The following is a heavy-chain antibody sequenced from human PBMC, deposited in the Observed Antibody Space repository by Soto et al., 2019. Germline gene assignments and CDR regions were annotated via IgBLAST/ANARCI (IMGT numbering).Heavy chain of an antibody. J-gene: IGHJ6*02. Sequence: VKVSCKASGGTFSSYAISWVRQAPGQGLEWMGGIIPIFGTANYAQKFQGRVTITADESTSTAYMELSSLRSEDTAVYYCARDRRSEKGIAAAGPLLPWCRMDVWGQGTTVTV. CDR2: IIPIFGTA. CDR3: ARDRRSEKGIAAAGPLLPWCRMDV. V-gene: IGHV1-69*13. D-gene: IGHD6-13*01. CDR1: GGTFSSYA.